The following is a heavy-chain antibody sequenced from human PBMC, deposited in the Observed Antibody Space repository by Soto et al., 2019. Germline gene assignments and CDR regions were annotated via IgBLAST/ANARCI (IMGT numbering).Heavy chain of an antibody. D-gene: IGHD5-18*01. CDR2: INHSGST. V-gene: IGHV4-34*01. Sequence: QVQLQQWGAGLLKPSETLSLTCAVYGGSFSGYYWSWIRQPPGKGLEWIGEINHSGSTNYNPSLKSRAAISVDTSKNQFSMKVSSVTAADTAVYYCARGRGLVDTAMDLDYWGQGTLVTVSS. CDR3: ARGRGLVDTAMDLDY. CDR1: GGSFSGYY. J-gene: IGHJ4*02.